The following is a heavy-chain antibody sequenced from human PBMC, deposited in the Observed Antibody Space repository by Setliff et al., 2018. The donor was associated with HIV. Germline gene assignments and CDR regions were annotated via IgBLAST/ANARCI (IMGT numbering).Heavy chain of an antibody. D-gene: IGHD1-20*01. Sequence: SVKVSCKASGYTFTSNALHWVRQAPGHRLEWMGWINAGNGNTKYSQKFQGRVTITRDASASTVYMELSSLRSEDTAVYYCAGCITGTTHWFDPWGQGTLVTVSS. CDR1: GYTFTSNA. CDR3: AGCITGTTHWFDP. V-gene: IGHV1-3*01. J-gene: IGHJ5*02. CDR2: INAGNGNT.